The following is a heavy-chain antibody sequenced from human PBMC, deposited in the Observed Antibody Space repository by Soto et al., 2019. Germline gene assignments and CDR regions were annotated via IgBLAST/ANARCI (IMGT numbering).Heavy chain of an antibody. D-gene: IGHD3-22*01. CDR1: GYSFATSG. Sequence: ASVKVSCKASGYSFATSGISWVRQAPGQGLEWMGWISAYNGNTNHEQKLQDRVTMTTDTSTSTAYLELRSLRSDDTAVYYCARAGHYYDSSGYADWGQGTLVTVSS. J-gene: IGHJ4*02. V-gene: IGHV1-18*01. CDR2: ISAYNGNT. CDR3: ARAGHYYDSSGYAD.